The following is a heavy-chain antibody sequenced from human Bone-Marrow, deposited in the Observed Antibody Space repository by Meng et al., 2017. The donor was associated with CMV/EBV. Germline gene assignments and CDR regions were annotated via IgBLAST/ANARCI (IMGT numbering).Heavy chain of an antibody. J-gene: IGHJ4*02. V-gene: IGHV4-39*01. CDR3: ARHKGFESCFVY. D-gene: IGHD3-10*01. CDR2: IYYSGST. CDR1: GGSISSSSYY. Sequence: GSLRLSCTVSGGSISSSSYYWGWIRQPPGKGLEWIGSIYYSGSTYYNPSLKSRVTISVDTSKNQFSLKLSSVTAADTAVYYCARHKGFESCFVYWGQRTLVTVYS.